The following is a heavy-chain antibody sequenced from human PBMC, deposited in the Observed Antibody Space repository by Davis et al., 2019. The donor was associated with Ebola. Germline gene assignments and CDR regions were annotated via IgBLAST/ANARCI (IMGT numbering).Heavy chain of an antibody. V-gene: IGHV1-46*01. J-gene: IGHJ6*02. CDR1: GYTFSNYY. CDR2: INPSAGYT. Sequence: ASVKVSCKAFGYTFSNYYVHWVRQAPGQGLEWMGVINPSAGYTNYAQRFQGRVTITRDTSTSTVYLEVRRLKSADTAVYYCARDGPDYYGLDVWGQGTAVTVSS. CDR3: ARDGPDYYGLDV.